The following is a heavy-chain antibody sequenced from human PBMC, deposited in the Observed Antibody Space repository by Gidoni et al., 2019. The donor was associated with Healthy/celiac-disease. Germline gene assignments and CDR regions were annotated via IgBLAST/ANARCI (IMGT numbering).Heavy chain of an antibody. D-gene: IGHD2-2*01. Sequence: GQLQESGQGLVKHSQTLSLTCTVTGGSSSSGGYYWGWIRQHPGKGLEWIGSLYYSGITYSTPSLTSRVTISVDTSKNQFSLKLRSVTAADTAVYSCASGGYCSSTSCYRLNWFDPWGQGTLVTVSS. CDR2: LYYSGIT. CDR3: ASGGYCSSTSCYRLNWFDP. V-gene: IGHV4-31*03. CDR1: GGSSSSGGYY. J-gene: IGHJ5*02.